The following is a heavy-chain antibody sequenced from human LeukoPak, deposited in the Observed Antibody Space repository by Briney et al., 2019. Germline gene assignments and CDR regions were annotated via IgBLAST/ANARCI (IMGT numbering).Heavy chain of an antibody. CDR3: ARDRPGGSSLDY. CDR1: GGSISGDY. V-gene: IGHV4-59*01. J-gene: IGHJ4*02. CDR2: IHSSGST. Sequence: SETLSLTCTVSGGSISGDYWSWIRQSPGKGLEWIAYIHSSGSTSYNPSLKSRVTISVDTSKNEFSLKLTSVNAADMAVYYCARDRPGGSSLDYWGQGTLVTVSS. D-gene: IGHD6-13*01.